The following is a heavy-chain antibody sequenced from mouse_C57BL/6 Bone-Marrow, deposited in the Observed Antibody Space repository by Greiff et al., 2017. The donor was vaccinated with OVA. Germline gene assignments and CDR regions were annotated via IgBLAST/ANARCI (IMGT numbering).Heavy chain of an antibody. J-gene: IGHJ4*01. Sequence: VQLQQSGAELMKPGASVKLSCKATGYTFTGYWIEWVKQRPGHGLEWIGEILPGSGSTNYNEKFKGKATFTADTSSNTAYMHIISLTTEDSALSYFGYYSGLSAMDYWGQGTSVTVSS. CDR1: GYTFTGYW. D-gene: IGHD1-1*01. CDR3: GYYSGLSAMDY. V-gene: IGHV1-9*01. CDR2: ILPGSGST.